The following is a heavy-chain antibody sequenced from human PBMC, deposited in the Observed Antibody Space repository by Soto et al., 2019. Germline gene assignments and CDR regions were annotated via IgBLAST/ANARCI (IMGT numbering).Heavy chain of an antibody. CDR1: GGSISSGDYH. J-gene: IGHJ5*02. CDR3: AREAEGSGKNNWFDP. V-gene: IGHV4-61*08. CDR2: IYYSGNT. Sequence: SETLSLTCTVSGGSISSGDYHWSWIRQPPGKGLEWIGYIYYSGNTYYNPSLKSRVTMSVDTSRNQLLLQLNSVTAADTAVYYCAREAEGSGKNNWFDPWGQDTLVTVSS. D-gene: IGHD3-10*01.